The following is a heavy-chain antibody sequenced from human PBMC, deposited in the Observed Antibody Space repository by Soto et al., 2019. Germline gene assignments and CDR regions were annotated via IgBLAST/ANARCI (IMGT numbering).Heavy chain of an antibody. Sequence: PGGSLRLSCAASGFTFSTYNMNWVRQAPGKGLEWVSSISSSSTYIYYADSVKGRFTISRDNAKNSLYLQMSSLRAEDTAVYYCARVVDYYDPYYYYGMDVWGQGTTVTVSS. CDR1: GFTFSTYN. CDR3: ARVVDYYDPYYYYGMDV. D-gene: IGHD3-22*01. V-gene: IGHV3-21*01. CDR2: ISSSSTYI. J-gene: IGHJ6*02.